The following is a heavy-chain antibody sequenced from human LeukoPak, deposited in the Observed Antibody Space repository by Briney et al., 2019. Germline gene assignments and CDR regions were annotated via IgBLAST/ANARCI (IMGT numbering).Heavy chain of an antibody. CDR2: IYPGDSDT. V-gene: IGHV5-51*01. D-gene: IGHD1-26*01. Sequence: GESLQISCKGSGYSFTSYWIGWVRQMPGKGLEWMGIIYPGDSDTRYSPSFQGQVTISADKPISTAYLQWSSLKASDTAMYYCARLGIVGATRGFFDYWGQGTLVTVSS. CDR3: ARLGIVGATRGFFDY. J-gene: IGHJ4*02. CDR1: GYSFTSYW.